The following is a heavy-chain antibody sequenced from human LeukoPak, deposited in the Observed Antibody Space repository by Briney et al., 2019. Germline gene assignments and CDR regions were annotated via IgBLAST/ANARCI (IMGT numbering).Heavy chain of an antibody. V-gene: IGHV1-46*01. Sequence: ASVKVSCKASGYTFTSYYIHWVRQAPGQGLEWMGIINPSGGSTSYAQKFQGRVTTTRDTSTSTVYMELSSLRSEDTAVYYCARDHRIAVAEYYFDYWGQGTLVTVSS. D-gene: IGHD6-19*01. CDR1: GYTFTSYY. J-gene: IGHJ4*02. CDR3: ARDHRIAVAEYYFDY. CDR2: INPSGGST.